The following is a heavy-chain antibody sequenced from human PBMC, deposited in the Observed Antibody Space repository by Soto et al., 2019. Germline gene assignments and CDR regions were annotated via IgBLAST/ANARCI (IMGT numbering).Heavy chain of an antibody. V-gene: IGHV1-3*01. D-gene: IGHD2-2*01. Sequence: ASVKVSCKASGYTFTSYAMHWVRQAPGQRLEWMGWINAGNGNTKYSQKFQGRVTITRDTSASTAYMEQSSLRSDDTAVYYCARDPWDIVVVPAATQGGYYYYYMDVWGKGTTVTVSS. CDR1: GYTFTSYA. CDR3: ARDPWDIVVVPAATQGGYYYYYMDV. J-gene: IGHJ6*03. CDR2: INAGNGNT.